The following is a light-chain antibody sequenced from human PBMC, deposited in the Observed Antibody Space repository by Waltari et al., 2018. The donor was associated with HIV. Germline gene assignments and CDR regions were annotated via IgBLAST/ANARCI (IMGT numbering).Light chain of an antibody. V-gene: IGLV1-40*01. J-gene: IGLJ3*02. CDR3: QSYDSSLNIWV. Sequence: QSVLTQPPSVSGAPGQRVTVSCTGGSSNIGAGYSVHWYQQLPGAVPKLVIFGTTKRPSGVPARVSGSQSGASAFLAITGLQGADEADYFCQSYDSSLNIWVFGGGTKVTVL. CDR2: GTT. CDR1: SSNIGAGYS.